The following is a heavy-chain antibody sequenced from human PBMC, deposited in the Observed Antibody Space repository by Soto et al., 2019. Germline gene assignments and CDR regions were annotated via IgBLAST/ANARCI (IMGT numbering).Heavy chain of an antibody. Sequence: GGSLRLSCAASGFTFSSYGMHWVRQAPGKGLEWVAVIWYDGSNKYYADSVKGRFTISRDNSKNTLYLQMNSLRAEDTAVYYCAREIYGDYVSFFDYWGQGTLVTVSS. V-gene: IGHV3-33*01. CDR3: AREIYGDYVSFFDY. CDR1: GFTFSSYG. CDR2: IWYDGSNK. D-gene: IGHD4-17*01. J-gene: IGHJ4*02.